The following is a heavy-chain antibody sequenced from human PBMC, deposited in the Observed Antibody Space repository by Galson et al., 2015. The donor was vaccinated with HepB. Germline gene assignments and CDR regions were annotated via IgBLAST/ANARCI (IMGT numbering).Heavy chain of an antibody. D-gene: IGHD3-10*01. CDR1: GGSFSGYY. CDR3: ARLGVSSQRVRGVTNYYYYGMDV. J-gene: IGHJ6*02. Sequence: ETLSLTCAVYGGSFSGYYWSWIRQPPGKGLEWIGEINHSGSTNYNPSLKSRVTISVDTSKNQFSLKLSSVTAADTAVYYCARLGVSSQRVRGVTNYYYYGMDVWGQGTTVTVSS. V-gene: IGHV4-34*01. CDR2: INHSGST.